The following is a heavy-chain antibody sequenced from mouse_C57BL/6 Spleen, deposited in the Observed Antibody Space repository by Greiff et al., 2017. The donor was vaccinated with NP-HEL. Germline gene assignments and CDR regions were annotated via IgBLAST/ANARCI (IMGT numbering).Heavy chain of an antibody. Sequence: VQLQQPGAELVRPGSSVKLSCKASGYTFTSYWMDWVKQRPGQGLEWIGNIYPSDSETHYNQKFKDKATLTVDKSSSTAYMQLSSLTSEDSAVYYCARRYYYGTPFAYWGQGTLVTVSA. D-gene: IGHD1-1*01. CDR1: GYTFTSYW. CDR3: ARRYYYGTPFAY. V-gene: IGHV1-61*01. J-gene: IGHJ3*01. CDR2: IYPSDSET.